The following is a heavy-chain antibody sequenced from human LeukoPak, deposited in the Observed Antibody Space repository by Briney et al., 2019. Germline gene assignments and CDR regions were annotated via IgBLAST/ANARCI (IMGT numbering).Heavy chain of an antibody. J-gene: IGHJ4*02. V-gene: IGHV3-23*01. CDR3: AKDMRGVVLVPRAYYFDS. D-gene: IGHD2-8*02. Sequence: GGSLRLSRVGSGFTFSAYGMSWVRQAPGKGLESVSSISGSDGATSYADSVKGRFTISRDNSKNTLYLQMNSLRAEDTAVYYCAKDMRGVVLVPRAYYFDSWGQGTLVTVSS. CDR2: ISGSDGAT. CDR1: GFTFSAYG.